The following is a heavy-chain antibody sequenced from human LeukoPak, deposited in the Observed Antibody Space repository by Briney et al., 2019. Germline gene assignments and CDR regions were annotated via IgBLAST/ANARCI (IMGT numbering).Heavy chain of an antibody. J-gene: IGHJ6*03. V-gene: IGHV1-46*01. CDR1: GYTFTSYY. CDR2: INPSGDST. Sequence: ASVKVSCKASGYTFTSYYMHWVRQAPGQGLGWRGIINPSGDSTSYAQKFQGRVTMTRDTSTSTVYMELSRLRSDDTAVYYCARDGSGSYPYYYYMDVWGKGTTVTVSS. D-gene: IGHD1-26*01. CDR3: ARDGSGSYPYYYYMDV.